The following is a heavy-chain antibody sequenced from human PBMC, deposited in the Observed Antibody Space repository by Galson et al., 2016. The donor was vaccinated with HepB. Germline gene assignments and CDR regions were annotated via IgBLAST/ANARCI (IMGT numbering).Heavy chain of an antibody. CDR2: INSDGSST. J-gene: IGHJ5*02. D-gene: IGHD2-2*01. V-gene: IGHV3-74*01. CDR1: GFTFSSYW. CDR3: AREAGDCSSNSCYGIVEAGELPA. Sequence: SLRLSCAASGFTFSSYWMHWVRQAPGEGLVWVSRINSDGSSTRYADSVKGRFTISSDNAKKTLYLQMNSLRAEDTAVYYCAREAGDCSSNSCYGIVEAGELPAWGQGTLVTVSS.